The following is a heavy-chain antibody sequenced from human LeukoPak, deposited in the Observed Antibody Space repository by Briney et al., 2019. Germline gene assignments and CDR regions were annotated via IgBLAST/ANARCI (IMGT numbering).Heavy chain of an antibody. CDR3: ARAGSGCPDY. J-gene: IGHJ4*02. Sequence: GGSLRLSCAGSGFIFSSYGIHWVRQAPGKGLEWVAVISHDGSNKYLADSVKGRFTISRDNAKNTLYLQMNSLRAEDTAVYYCARAGSGCPDYWGQGTLVTVSS. V-gene: IGHV3-30*03. D-gene: IGHD6-19*01. CDR1: GFIFSSYG. CDR2: ISHDGSNK.